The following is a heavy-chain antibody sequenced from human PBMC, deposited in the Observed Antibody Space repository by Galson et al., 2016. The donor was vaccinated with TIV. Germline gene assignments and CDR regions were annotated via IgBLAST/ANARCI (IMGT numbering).Heavy chain of an antibody. CDR2: ISTTSNYI. V-gene: IGHV3-21*01. CDR1: GFTFSTFA. D-gene: IGHD1-7*01. Sequence: LRLSCAASGFTFSTFAMSWVRQAPGKGLEWVASISTTSNYIYYADSVKGRFTISRDNAEDSLYLQINSLRAEDTALYYCARRGNYFSDAFDIWGQGTMVTVSS. J-gene: IGHJ3*02. CDR3: ARRGNYFSDAFDI.